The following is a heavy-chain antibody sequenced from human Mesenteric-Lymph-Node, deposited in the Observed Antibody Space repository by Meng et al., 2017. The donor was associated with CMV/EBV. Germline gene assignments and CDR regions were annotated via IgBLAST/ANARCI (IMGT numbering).Heavy chain of an antibody. Sequence: ASVKVSCKASGYTFTGYYMHWVRQAPGQGLEWMGWINPNSGGTNYAQKFQGRVTMTRDTSISTAYMELSRLRSDDTAVYYCARGYSSGWYGGDYFDYWGQGTLVTVSS. D-gene: IGHD6-19*01. CDR2: INPNSGGT. CDR1: GYTFTGYY. V-gene: IGHV1-2*02. J-gene: IGHJ4*02. CDR3: ARGYSSGWYGGDYFDY.